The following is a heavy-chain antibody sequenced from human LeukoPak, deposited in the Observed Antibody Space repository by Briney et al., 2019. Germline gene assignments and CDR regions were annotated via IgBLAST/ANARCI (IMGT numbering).Heavy chain of an antibody. CDR1: GYTFTGYY. V-gene: IGHV1-2*02. CDR2: INPNSGGT. CDR3: AGLGWDTAMVTGFDY. J-gene: IGHJ4*02. Sequence: ASVKVSCKASGYTFTGYYMHWVRQAPGQGLEWMGWINPNSGGTNYAQKLQGRVTMTRDTSISTAYMELSRLRSDDTAVYYCAGLGWDTAMVTGFDYWGQGTLVTVSS. D-gene: IGHD5-18*01.